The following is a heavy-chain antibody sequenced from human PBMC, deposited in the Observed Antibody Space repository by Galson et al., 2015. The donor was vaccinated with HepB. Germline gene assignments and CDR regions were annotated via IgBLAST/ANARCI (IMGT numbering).Heavy chain of an antibody. Sequence: SLRLSCAASGFNFKAYSMNWVRQTPGKGLEWVSYISNNCSTVYYGDSMRGRFTISRDNAKNSLFLHMKSLRHEDTAVYYCARNWVAASNTKEEAAFDLWGQGTMFIVSS. V-gene: IGHV3-48*02. CDR1: GFNFKAYS. J-gene: IGHJ3*01. CDR2: ISNNCSTV. CDR3: ARNWVAASNTKEEAAFDL. D-gene: IGHD2-8*01.